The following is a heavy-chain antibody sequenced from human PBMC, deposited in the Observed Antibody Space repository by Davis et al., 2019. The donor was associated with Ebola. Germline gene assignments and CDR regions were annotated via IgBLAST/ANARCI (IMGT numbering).Heavy chain of an antibody. CDR3: ARAGFDEVLDY. Sequence: GSSLNTSCAASGFIFRYYALHCVRQAPGKGPEGAAVVSHSERERFYADSVKGRFTISRDNSENTLYLQMNSLTADDTSVYYCARAGFDEVLDYWGQGTPVTVSS. CDR2: VSHSERER. V-gene: IGHV3-30*04. CDR1: GFIFRYYA. J-gene: IGHJ4*02. D-gene: IGHD3-3*01.